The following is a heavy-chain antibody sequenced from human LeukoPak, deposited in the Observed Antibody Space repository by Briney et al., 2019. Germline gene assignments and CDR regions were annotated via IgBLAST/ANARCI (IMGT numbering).Heavy chain of an antibody. CDR2: IYYSGST. V-gene: IGHV4-59*01. CDR3: ARLRTYYYGSGSYYTPPYYYGMDV. CDR1: GGSIRSYY. D-gene: IGHD3-10*01. J-gene: IGHJ6*02. Sequence: SETLSLTCTVSGGSIRSYYWSWIRQPPGKGLEWIGYIYYSGSTNYNPSLKSRVTISVDTSKNQFSLKLSSVAAADTAVYYCARLRTYYYGSGSYYTPPYYYGMDVWGQGTTVTVSS.